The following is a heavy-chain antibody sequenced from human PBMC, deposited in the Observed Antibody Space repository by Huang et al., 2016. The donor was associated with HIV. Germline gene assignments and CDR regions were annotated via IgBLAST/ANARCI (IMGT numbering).Heavy chain of an antibody. Sequence: EVQMVESGGGSVQPGGSLLLYCAASGSNFTTMDWVRQASGKGLEWVGRIRTKANNYATAYAASVRGRFTISRDDSRSTAYLQMTSLRIEDTALYYCIILDGDYWGLGILVTVSS. D-gene: IGHD3-3*02. CDR2: IRTKANNYAT. J-gene: IGHJ4*02. CDR3: IILDGDY. CDR1: GSNFTT. V-gene: IGHV3-73*01.